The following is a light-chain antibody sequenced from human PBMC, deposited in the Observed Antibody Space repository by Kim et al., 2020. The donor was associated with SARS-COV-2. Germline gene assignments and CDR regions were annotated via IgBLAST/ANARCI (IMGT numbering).Light chain of an antibody. CDR2: NND. CDR3: GTWDASMTAGEV. Sequence: RSTIYWLGSSSNMGVNPVSCSQHLQGTAPKLVIYNNDKRPSGVPGRFSGSKSGTSATLGITGLQPGDEADYFCGTWDASMTAGEVFGGGTQLTVL. V-gene: IGLV1-51*01. CDR1: SSNMGVNP. J-gene: IGLJ2*01.